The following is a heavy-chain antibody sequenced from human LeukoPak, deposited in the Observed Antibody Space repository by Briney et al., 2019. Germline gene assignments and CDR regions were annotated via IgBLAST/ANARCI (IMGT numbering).Heavy chain of an antibody. J-gene: IGHJ4*02. Sequence: SGGSLRLSCAASGFTFSTYDMHWVRQAPGKGLEYVSAISSHGGSTYYANSVKGRFTISRDNSKNTLYLQMGSLRAEDMAVYYCARATNTIFGVVEDYWGQGTLVTVSS. V-gene: IGHV3-64*01. CDR3: ARATNTIFGVVEDY. CDR2: ISSHGGST. CDR1: GFTFSTYD. D-gene: IGHD3-3*01.